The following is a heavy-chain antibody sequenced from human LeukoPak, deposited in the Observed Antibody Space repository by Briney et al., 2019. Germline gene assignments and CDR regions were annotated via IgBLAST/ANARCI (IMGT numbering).Heavy chain of an antibody. CDR2: IRSSSSYV. Sequence: GGSLRLSCAASGFTFSNYYMSWVRQAPGKGLEWVSSIRSSSSYVYYADSVKGRFTISRDNAKNSRYLQMSGLRAEDTAVYYCARVSYRGYSGYDFDFWGQGTLVTVSS. CDR1: GFTFSNYY. D-gene: IGHD5-12*01. V-gene: IGHV3-21*01. J-gene: IGHJ4*02. CDR3: ARVSYRGYSGYDFDF.